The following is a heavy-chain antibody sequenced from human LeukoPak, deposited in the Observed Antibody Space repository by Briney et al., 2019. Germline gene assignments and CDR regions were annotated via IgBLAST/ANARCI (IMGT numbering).Heavy chain of an antibody. D-gene: IGHD3-22*01. CDR3: ATLVVTDDAFDI. CDR2: FDPEDGET. Sequence: GASVKVSCKVSGYTLTELSMHWVRQAPGKGLEWMGGFDPEDGETIYAQTFQGRVTMTEDTSTDTAYMELSSLRSEDTAVYYCATLVVTDDAFDIWGQGTMVTVSS. J-gene: IGHJ3*02. CDR1: GYTLTELS. V-gene: IGHV1-24*01.